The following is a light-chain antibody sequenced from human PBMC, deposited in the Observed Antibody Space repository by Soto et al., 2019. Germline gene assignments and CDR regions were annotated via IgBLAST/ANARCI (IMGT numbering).Light chain of an antibody. CDR1: SRDVDGYNY. CDR2: EVS. Sequence: QSALTQPASVSGSPGQSITISCTGTSRDVDGYNYVSWYQQHPGKAPKLMIYEVSNRPSGVSNRFSGSKSGNTASLTISGLQAADEAAYYCSSYTSSSIDSVFGAGTKGTVL. CDR3: SSYTSSSIDSV. V-gene: IGLV2-14*01. J-gene: IGLJ1*01.